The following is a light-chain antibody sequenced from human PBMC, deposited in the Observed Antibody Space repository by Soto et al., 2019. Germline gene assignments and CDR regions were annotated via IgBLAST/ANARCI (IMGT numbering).Light chain of an antibody. Sequence: DIQMTQSPSTLPASVGDRVTITCRASQSISNLLAWYQQKPGTAPKVLIYHASNLQSGVPSRFSGSGSGTEFTLTISSLQPDDFATYYCQHYNSYGTFGQGTKV. CDR2: HAS. CDR1: QSISNL. V-gene: IGKV1-5*01. J-gene: IGKJ1*01. CDR3: QHYNSYGT.